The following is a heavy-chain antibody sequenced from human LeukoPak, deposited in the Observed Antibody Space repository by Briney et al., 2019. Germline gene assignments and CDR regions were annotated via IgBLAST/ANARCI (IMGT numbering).Heavy chain of an antibody. CDR3: ATDGVAFDY. CDR2: IKQDGSQK. V-gene: IGHV3-7*01. CDR1: GFTFSSYT. J-gene: IGHJ4*02. Sequence: PGGSLRLSCVVSGFTFSSYTMYWVRQAPGKGLEWVANIKQDGSQKYYVDSVKGRFTISRDNAKNSLYLQMDSLRAEDTAVYYCATDGVAFDYWGQGTLVTVSS. D-gene: IGHD3-10*01.